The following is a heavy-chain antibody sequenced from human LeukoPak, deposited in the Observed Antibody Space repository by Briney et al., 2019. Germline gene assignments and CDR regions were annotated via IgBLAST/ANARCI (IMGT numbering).Heavy chain of an antibody. J-gene: IGHJ5*02. CDR2: INHSGST. D-gene: IGHD5-12*01. CDR1: GGSISSYY. CDR3: ARSLRWLRFKNWFDP. Sequence: SETLSLTCTVSGGSISSYYWSWIRQPPGKGLEGIGEINHSGSTNYNPSLKSRVTISVDTSKNQFSLKLSSVTAADTAVYYCARSLRWLRFKNWFDPWGQGTLVTVSS. V-gene: IGHV4-34*01.